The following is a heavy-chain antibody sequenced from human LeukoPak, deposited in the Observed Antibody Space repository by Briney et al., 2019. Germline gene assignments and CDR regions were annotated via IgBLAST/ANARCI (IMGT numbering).Heavy chain of an antibody. CDR2: IKQDGSEK. Sequence: GGSLRLSRAASGFTFSSYWMSWVRQAPGKGLEWVANIKQDGSEKYYVDSVKGRFTISRDNAKNSLYLQMNSLRAEDTAVYYCARGLYRGYSYPSPVNWFDPWGQGTLVTVSS. J-gene: IGHJ5*02. CDR3: ARGLYRGYSYPSPVNWFDP. CDR1: GFTFSSYW. D-gene: IGHD5-18*01. V-gene: IGHV3-7*01.